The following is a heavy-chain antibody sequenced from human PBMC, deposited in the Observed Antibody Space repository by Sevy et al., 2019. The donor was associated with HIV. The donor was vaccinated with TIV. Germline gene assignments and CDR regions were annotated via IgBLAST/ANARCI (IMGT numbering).Heavy chain of an antibody. CDR2: ISYDGSYR. CDR1: GFTFSTYD. J-gene: IGHJ6*02. V-gene: IGHV3-30*18. Sequence: GGSLRLSCTASGFTFSTYDMHWVRQAPGKGLEWVAIISYDGSYRYYADSVRGRFSMSRDNSKNTMYLQMNGLSIEDTAVYYCAKNRPPGGSFFSRHGMDVWGRGTTVTVSS. D-gene: IGHD3-16*01. CDR3: AKNRPPGGSFFSRHGMDV.